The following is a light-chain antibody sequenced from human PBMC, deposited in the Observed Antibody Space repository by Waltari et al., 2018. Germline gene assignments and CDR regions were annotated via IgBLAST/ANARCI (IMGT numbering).Light chain of an antibody. CDR3: QSYGSDWV. V-gene: IGLV1-40*01. CDR1: SSNIGAGFA. Sequence: QSVLTQPPSVSGAPGQRVTISCTGSSSNIGAGFAVHWYQQLPGTAPKLLIYGNNKRPSGVPDRFSGSKSGTPASLAITGLQAEDEADYYCQSYGSDWVFGGGTKLTVL. CDR2: GNN. J-gene: IGLJ3*02.